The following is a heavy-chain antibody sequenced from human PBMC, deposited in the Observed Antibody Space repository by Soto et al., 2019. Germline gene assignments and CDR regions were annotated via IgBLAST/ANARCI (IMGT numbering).Heavy chain of an antibody. CDR3: VRGGHGSGSYLGSY. CDR2: IRQDGGAQ. Sequence: PGGSLRLSCVASGFTFTTYWMSWVRQAPGKGLEWVANIRQDGGAQYYVDSVKGRFTISRDNAKNSVYLQMDSLRAEDTAVYYCVRGGHGSGSYLGSYSGQGILVTVSS. J-gene: IGHJ4*02. CDR1: GFTFTTYW. V-gene: IGHV3-7*03. D-gene: IGHD3-10*01.